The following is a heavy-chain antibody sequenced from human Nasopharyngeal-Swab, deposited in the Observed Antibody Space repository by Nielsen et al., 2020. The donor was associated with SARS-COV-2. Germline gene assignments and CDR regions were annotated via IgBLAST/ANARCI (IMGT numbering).Heavy chain of an antibody. J-gene: IGHJ4*02. CDR3: ARDVEEWLVVPSLSFDH. V-gene: IGHV1-18*01. D-gene: IGHD5-18*01. CDR2: FSIYNADR. Sequence: WVRQAPGQGLEWMGWFSIYNADRNYAEKFQGRVSMTTDTSTTTAFMELTSLRSDDTAVYYCARDVEEWLVVPSLSFDHWGQGTLVTVSS.